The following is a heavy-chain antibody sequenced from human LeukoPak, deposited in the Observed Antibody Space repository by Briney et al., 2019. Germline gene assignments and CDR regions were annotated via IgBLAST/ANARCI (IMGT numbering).Heavy chain of an antibody. CDR3: ASLRGYSYGYDY. CDR2: INHSGST. Sequence: PSETLSLTCAVYGGSFSGYYWSWIRQPPGKGLEWIGEINHSGSTNYNPSLKSRVTISVDTSKNQFSLKLSSVTAADTAVYYCASLRGYSYGYDYWGQGTLVIVSS. J-gene: IGHJ4*02. V-gene: IGHV4-34*01. D-gene: IGHD5-18*01. CDR1: GGSFSGYY.